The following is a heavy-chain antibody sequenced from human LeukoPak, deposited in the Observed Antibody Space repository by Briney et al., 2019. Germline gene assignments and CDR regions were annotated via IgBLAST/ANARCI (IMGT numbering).Heavy chain of an antibody. V-gene: IGHV3-23*01. CDR1: GLTFSNYA. J-gene: IGHJ3*01. CDR3: ARGIAAAPLDTFDL. CDR2: ISGSGTDR. Sequence: PGGSLRLSCVGSGLTFSNYAMSWVRQAPGKGLEWVSAISGSGTDRFHADSVQGRFTISRDNSKNTLYLLMTGLRVEDTAVYYCARGIAAAPLDTFDLWGQGTLVPVSS. D-gene: IGHD6-6*01.